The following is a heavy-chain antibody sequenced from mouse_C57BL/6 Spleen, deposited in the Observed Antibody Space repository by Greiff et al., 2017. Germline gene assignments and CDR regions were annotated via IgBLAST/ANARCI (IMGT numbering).Heavy chain of an antibody. D-gene: IGHD1-1*01. J-gene: IGHJ4*01. CDR1: GYAFSSSW. CDR2: IYPGDGDT. Sequence: QVQLKQSGPELVKPGASVKISCKASGYAFSSSWMNWVKQRPGQGLEWIGRIYPGDGDTNYNGKFKGKATLTADKSSSTAYMQLSSLTSEDSAVYFCAKNYYGSSPQAMDYWGQGTSVTVSS. CDR3: AKNYYGSSPQAMDY. V-gene: IGHV1-82*01.